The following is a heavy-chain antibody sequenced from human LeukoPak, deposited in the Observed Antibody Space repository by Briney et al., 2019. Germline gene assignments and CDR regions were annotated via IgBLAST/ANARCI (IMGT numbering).Heavy chain of an antibody. CDR3: VFHYYDSTEDI. J-gene: IGHJ3*02. D-gene: IGHD3-22*01. V-gene: IGHV4-34*01. CDR2: INHXGST. CDR1: GGSFSGYY. Sequence: PSETLSLTCAVYGGSFSGYYWSWIRQPPGKGLEWIGEINHXGSTXXXXSXXXRVTISVDTSKNQFSLKLSSVTAADTAVYYCVFHYYDSTEDIWGQGTMVTVSS.